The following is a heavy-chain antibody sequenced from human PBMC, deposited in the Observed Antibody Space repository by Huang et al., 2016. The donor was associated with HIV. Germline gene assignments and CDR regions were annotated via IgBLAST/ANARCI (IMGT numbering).Heavy chain of an antibody. J-gene: IGHJ4*02. CDR1: GITFRNYA. CDR2: TSADGRCQ. V-gene: IGHV3-30*18. D-gene: IGHD6-19*01. CDR3: AKDQGQWLAYFDS. Sequence: VRLVQSGGGVVQPGRSLRLSCAASGITFRNYAMHWVRQGPGKGLEWVAGTSADGRCQYYVDSVKGRFIISKDNSNETLFLEMRSLKSEDTAVYFCAKDQGQWLAYFDSWGQGTLVTVSS.